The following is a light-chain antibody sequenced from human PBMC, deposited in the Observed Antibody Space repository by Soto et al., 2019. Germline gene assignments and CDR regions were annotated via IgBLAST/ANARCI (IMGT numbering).Light chain of an antibody. CDR3: QQRRNWPLT. Sequence: EIVLTQSPATPSLSPGERATLSCRASQSVSNYVAWYQQKPGQAPRLLIYDASNRATGIPARFSGSGSGTDFTLNISGLEPEDFAVYYCQQRRNWPLTFGQGTRLEIK. CDR2: DAS. J-gene: IGKJ5*01. CDR1: QSVSNY. V-gene: IGKV3-11*01.